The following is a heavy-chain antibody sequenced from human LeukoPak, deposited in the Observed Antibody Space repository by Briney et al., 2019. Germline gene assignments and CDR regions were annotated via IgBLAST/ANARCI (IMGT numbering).Heavy chain of an antibody. CDR2: INPNSGVT. V-gene: IGHV1-2*02. D-gene: IGHD3-22*01. Sequence: ASVKVSCKASGYTFTGYYMHWVRQAPGQGLEWMGWINPNSGVTNYAQKFQGRVTMTRDTSISTAYMELSRLRSDDTAVYYCARDKSEYYYDSSGYPDAFDIWGQGTMVTVSS. J-gene: IGHJ3*02. CDR1: GYTFTGYY. CDR3: ARDKSEYYYDSSGYPDAFDI.